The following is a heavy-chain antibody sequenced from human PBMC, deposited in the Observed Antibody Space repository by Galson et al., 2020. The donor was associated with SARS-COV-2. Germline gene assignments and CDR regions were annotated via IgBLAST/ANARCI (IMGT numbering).Heavy chain of an antibody. CDR1: GFTFNSYS. CDR3: ARDLGGYFDY. D-gene: IGHD3-16*01. V-gene: IGHV3-48*02. Sequence: GESLKISCAASGFTFNSYSMHWVRQAPGKGLEWVSYISSSSSTIYYADSVKGRFTISRDNAKNSLYLQMNSLRDEDTAVYYCARDLGGYFDYWGQGTLVTVSS. J-gene: IGHJ4*02. CDR2: ISSSSSTI.